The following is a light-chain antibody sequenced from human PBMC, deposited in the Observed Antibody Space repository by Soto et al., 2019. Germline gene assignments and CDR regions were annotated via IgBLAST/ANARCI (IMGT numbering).Light chain of an antibody. V-gene: IGLV1-47*02. Sequence: QSVLTQPPSASGTPGQTVTIACSGSSSNVASNYVYWYQQLPGTAPRLLIYNSNKRPSGVPDRFSGSRSGTSASLAISGLRSDDESDYYCEAWDDSLRGVVFGGGTKVTVL. J-gene: IGLJ2*01. CDR1: SSNVASNY. CDR2: NSN. CDR3: EAWDDSLRGVV.